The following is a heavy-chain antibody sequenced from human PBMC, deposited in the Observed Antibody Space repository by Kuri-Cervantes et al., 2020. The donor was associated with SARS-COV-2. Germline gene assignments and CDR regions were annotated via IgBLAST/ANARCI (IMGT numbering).Heavy chain of an antibody. J-gene: IGHJ4*02. CDR2: IRYDGSNK. CDR1: GFTFSSYG. D-gene: IGHD6-13*01. CDR3: ARHHPYSSSWPYASGWYDDFARTQHSFDY. Sequence: GGSLRLSCAASGFTFSSYGMHWVRQAPGKGLEWVAFIRYDGSNKYYADSVKGRFTISRDNAKNSLYLQMNSLRAEDTAVYYCARHHPYSSSWPYASGWYDDFARTQHSFDYWGQGTLVTVSS. V-gene: IGHV3-30*02.